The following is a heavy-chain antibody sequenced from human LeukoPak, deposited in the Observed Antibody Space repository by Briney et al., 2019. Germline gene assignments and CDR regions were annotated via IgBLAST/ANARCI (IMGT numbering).Heavy chain of an antibody. CDR2: ISSSSSYI. CDR3: AREGCSSTSCSNDY. Sequence: PGGSLRLSCAASGFTFSSYSMNWVRQAPGKGLEWVSSISSSSSYIYYADSVKGRFTISRDNAKNSLYLQMNSLRAEDTAVYYCAREGCSSTSCSNDYWGQGTLVTVSS. D-gene: IGHD2-2*01. J-gene: IGHJ4*02. CDR1: GFTFSSYS. V-gene: IGHV3-21*01.